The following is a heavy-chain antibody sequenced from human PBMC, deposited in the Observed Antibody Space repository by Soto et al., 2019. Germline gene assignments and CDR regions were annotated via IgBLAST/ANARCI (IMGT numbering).Heavy chain of an antibody. J-gene: IGHJ6*02. CDR1: GYTFTSYG. V-gene: IGHV1-18*01. Sequence: ASVKVSCKASGYTFTSYGISWVRQAPGQGLEWMGWISAYNGNTNYAQKLQGRVTMTTDTSTSTAYMELRSLRSDDTAVYYCAKDLLEYSSSWGLYYYYGMDVWGQGTTVTVSS. CDR2: ISAYNGNT. D-gene: IGHD6-13*01. CDR3: AKDLLEYSSSWGLYYYYGMDV.